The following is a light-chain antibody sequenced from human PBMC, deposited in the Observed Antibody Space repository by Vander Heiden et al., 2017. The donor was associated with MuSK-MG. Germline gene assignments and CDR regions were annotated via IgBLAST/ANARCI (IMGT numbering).Light chain of an antibody. CDR3: ATWDDSLRGVI. V-gene: IGLV1-47*01. CDR1: SSNIGNHS. J-gene: IGLJ2*01. Sequence: QSVLTQPPSASGPPGPRVTISCSGSSSNIGNHSVYWYHLFPGTAPKLLIYKNYQRPSGVPDRFSGSKSGTSAALAISVLRSEDAADYYCATWDDSLRGVIFGGGTKLTVL. CDR2: KNY.